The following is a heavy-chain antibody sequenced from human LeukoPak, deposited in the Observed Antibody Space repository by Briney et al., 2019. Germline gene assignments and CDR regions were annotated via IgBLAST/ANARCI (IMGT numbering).Heavy chain of an antibody. J-gene: IGHJ6*02. Sequence: GGSLRLSCAASGFIFSSYSMSWVRQAPGKGLEWVSVITGSGGNTYYAGSVKGRFTISKDNSKNTVYLQMSSLRVDDTAVYYCAKAASSSWPSYYYGMDVWGQGTTVTVSS. V-gene: IGHV3-23*01. D-gene: IGHD6-13*01. CDR2: ITGSGGNT. CDR3: AKAASSSWPSYYYGMDV. CDR1: GFIFSSYS.